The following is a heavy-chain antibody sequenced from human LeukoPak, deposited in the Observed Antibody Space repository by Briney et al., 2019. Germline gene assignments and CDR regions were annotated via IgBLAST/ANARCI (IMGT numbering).Heavy chain of an antibody. Sequence: ASVKVSCKASGYTFTSNYIHWVRQAPGQGLEWMGMIYPRDGSTSYAQKFQGRVTITRDTSASTAYMELSSLRSEDTAVYYCARDGMPAATAGGWNWFDPWGQGTLVTVSS. D-gene: IGHD2-2*01. V-gene: IGHV1-46*01. J-gene: IGHJ5*02. CDR2: IYPRDGST. CDR3: ARDGMPAATAGGWNWFDP. CDR1: GYTFTSNY.